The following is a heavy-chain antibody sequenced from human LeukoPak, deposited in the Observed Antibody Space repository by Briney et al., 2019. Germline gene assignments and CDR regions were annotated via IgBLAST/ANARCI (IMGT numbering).Heavy chain of an antibody. Sequence: SQTLSLTCTVSGGSISRGDYYWNWIRQPPGKQLEWIGPNYDHGRTGYNPTLIGRVTSPLDMSTGEVSLKVNSVAPADTAVYFCARGLAGRASGAVYFDLWGRGALVTVSS. CDR1: GGSISRGDYY. CDR2: NYDHGRT. D-gene: IGHD3-16*01. J-gene: IGHJ2*01. V-gene: IGHV4-61*08. CDR3: ARGLAGRASGAVYFDL.